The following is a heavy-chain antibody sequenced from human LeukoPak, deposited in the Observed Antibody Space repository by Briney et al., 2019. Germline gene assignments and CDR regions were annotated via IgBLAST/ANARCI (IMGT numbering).Heavy chain of an antibody. CDR3: AELGITMIGGV. CDR2: IKQDGSER. CDR1: GFTFSSYW. D-gene: IGHD3-10*02. V-gene: IGHV3-7*01. J-gene: IGHJ6*04. Sequence: GGSLRLSCAASGFTFSSYWMSWVRRAPGKGPEWVANIKQDGSERNYVDSVKGRFTISRDNAKNSLFLQMNSLRAEDTADYYCAELGITMIGGVWGKGTTVTISS.